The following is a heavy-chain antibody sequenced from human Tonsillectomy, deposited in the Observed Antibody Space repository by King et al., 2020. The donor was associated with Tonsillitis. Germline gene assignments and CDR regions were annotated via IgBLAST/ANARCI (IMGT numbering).Heavy chain of an antibody. Sequence: VQLQQWGAGLLKPSETLSLTCAVYGGSFSNFYWSWIRQSPGKGMEWIGEIDHSGSPYYNPSLKSRVTVSMDASKNQFSLKLSSVSAADTAVYYCARGPSAIVGVVFEPPTYFDYWGQGTPVTVSS. V-gene: IGHV4-34*01. J-gene: IGHJ4*02. CDR3: ARGPSAIVGVVFEPPTYFDY. CDR1: GGSFSNFY. D-gene: IGHD3-3*01. CDR2: IDHSGSP.